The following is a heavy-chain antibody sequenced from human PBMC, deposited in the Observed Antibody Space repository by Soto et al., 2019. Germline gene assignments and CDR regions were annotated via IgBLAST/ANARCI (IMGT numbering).Heavy chain of an antibody. Sequence: GESLRISCAASGFTFSGSAMHWVRQAYGKGLEWVGRIRSKANSYATAYAASVKGRFTISRDDSKNTAYLQMNSLKTEDTAVYYCTRHSYDFWSGYPVRGWFDPWGQGTLVTVSS. CDR3: TRHSYDFWSGYPVRGWFDP. D-gene: IGHD3-3*01. CDR2: IRSKANSYAT. V-gene: IGHV3-73*01. J-gene: IGHJ5*02. CDR1: GFTFSGSA.